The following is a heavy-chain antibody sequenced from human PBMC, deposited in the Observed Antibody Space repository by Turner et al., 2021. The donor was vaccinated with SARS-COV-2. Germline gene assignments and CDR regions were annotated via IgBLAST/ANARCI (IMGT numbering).Heavy chain of an antibody. D-gene: IGHD4-17*01. CDR2: ISDSGDST. CDR1: RFTFSSYA. CDR3: ARDYGDYYFDY. V-gene: IGHV3-23*01. Sequence: EVQLLESGGGSVQPGGSLRLSCAASRFTFSSYAMSWVRQAPGKGLEWVSAISDSGDSTYHADSVKGRFTISRDNSKNTLYMQMNSMRAEDTAVYYCARDYGDYYFDYWGQGTLVTVSS. J-gene: IGHJ4*02.